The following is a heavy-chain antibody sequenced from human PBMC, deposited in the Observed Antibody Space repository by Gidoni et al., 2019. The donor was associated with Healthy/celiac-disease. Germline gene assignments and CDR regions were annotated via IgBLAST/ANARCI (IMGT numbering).Heavy chain of an antibody. CDR3: ARQYSSSSGDDFDY. Sequence: QVQLQQWGAGLLKPSETLSLTCAVYGGSFSGYYWSLIRQPPGKGLAWIGEINHSGSTNYNPSLKSRVTISVDTSKNQFSLKLSSVTAADTAVYYCARQYSSSSGDDFDYWGQGTLVTVSS. CDR2: INHSGST. J-gene: IGHJ4*02. V-gene: IGHV4-34*01. D-gene: IGHD6-6*01. CDR1: GGSFSGYY.